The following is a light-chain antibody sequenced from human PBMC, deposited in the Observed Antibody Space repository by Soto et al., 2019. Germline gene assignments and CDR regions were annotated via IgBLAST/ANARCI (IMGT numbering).Light chain of an antibody. Sequence: DIQMTQSPSTLSASVGDRVTITCRASQRISSSLAWYQQKPGKAPKLLIYKASSLQSGVQSRISGSGSGTEFTLSISSLHPDDFATYFLLQYNNYWTFGQGTKVEIK. CDR1: QRISSS. CDR3: LQYNNYWT. J-gene: IGKJ1*01. V-gene: IGKV1-5*03. CDR2: KAS.